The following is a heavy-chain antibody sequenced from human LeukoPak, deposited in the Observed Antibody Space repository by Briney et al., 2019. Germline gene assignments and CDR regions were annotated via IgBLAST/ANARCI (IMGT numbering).Heavy chain of an antibody. CDR3: ARRREMATQVYAFDI. D-gene: IGHD5-24*01. Sequence: SGPTLVNPTQTLTLTCTFSEFSLSTTGVGVGWIRQPPGKALEWLALIYWNDDKRYSPSLKSRLTITKDTSKNQVVLTMTNMDPVDTATYYCARRREMATQVYAFDIWGQGTMVTVSS. CDR1: EFSLSTTGVG. J-gene: IGHJ3*02. V-gene: IGHV2-5*01. CDR2: IYWNDDK.